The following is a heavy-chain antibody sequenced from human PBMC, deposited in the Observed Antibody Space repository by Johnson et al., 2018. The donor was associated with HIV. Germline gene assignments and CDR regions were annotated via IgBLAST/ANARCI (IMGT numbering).Heavy chain of an antibody. CDR3: ARDEGGGGDAFDI. D-gene: IGHD2-15*01. CDR1: GFTFSSYP. CDR2: ISYDGSNK. J-gene: IGHJ3*02. V-gene: IGHV3-30*04. Sequence: QVQLVESGGGVVQPGRSLRLACAASGFTFSSYPMHWVRQAPGKGLEWVAVISYDGSNKYYADSVKGRFTIPRDNSKHTLYLQMKSLGAEDTAVYYCARDEGGGGDAFDIWGQGTMVTVSS.